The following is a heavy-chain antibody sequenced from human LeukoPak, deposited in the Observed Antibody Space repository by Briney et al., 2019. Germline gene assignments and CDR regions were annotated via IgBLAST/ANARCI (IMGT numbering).Heavy chain of an antibody. CDR1: GGSISSYY. V-gene: IGHV4-30-4*01. Sequence: SETLSLTCTVSGGSISSYYWSWIRQPPGKGLEWIGYIYYSGSTYYNPSLKSRVTISVDTSKNQFSLKLSSVTAADTAVYYCARESTALILYWGQGTLVTVSS. CDR3: ARESTALILY. J-gene: IGHJ4*02. D-gene: IGHD2-21*02. CDR2: IYYSGST.